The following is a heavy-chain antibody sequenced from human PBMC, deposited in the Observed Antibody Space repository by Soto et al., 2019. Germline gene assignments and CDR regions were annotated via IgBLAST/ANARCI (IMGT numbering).Heavy chain of an antibody. CDR2: IFYTGTT. CDR1: GRSVSSGSYY. Sequence: TLSLTCTVSGRSVSSGSYYWSWIRHHPGKGLEWIGYIFYTGTTYYSPSLMSRVSISVDTSKNQFSLKLTSVTAADTAIYYCARDRVRSDNKSYGMDVWGQGTTVTVSS. CDR3: ARDRVRSDNKSYGMDV. V-gene: IGHV4-31*03. J-gene: IGHJ6*02. D-gene: IGHD2-21*01.